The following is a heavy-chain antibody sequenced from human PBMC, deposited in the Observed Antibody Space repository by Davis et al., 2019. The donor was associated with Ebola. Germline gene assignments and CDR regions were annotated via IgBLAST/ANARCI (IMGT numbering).Heavy chain of an antibody. Sequence: AASVKVSCKASGYTFTGYYMHWVRQAPGQGLEWRGRINPSGGSTSYAQKFQGRVTMTRDTSTSTVYMELSSLRSEDTAVYYCARSGGGQYYFDYWGQGALVTVSS. D-gene: IGHD2-15*01. CDR2: INPSGGST. CDR1: GYTFTGYY. CDR3: ARSGGGQYYFDY. J-gene: IGHJ4*02. V-gene: IGHV1-46*01.